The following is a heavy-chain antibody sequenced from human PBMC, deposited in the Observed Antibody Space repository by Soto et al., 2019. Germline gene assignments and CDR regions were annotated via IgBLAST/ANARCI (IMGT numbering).Heavy chain of an antibody. D-gene: IGHD1-7*01. CDR2: IYRTGST. V-gene: IGHV4-4*02. CDR1: AGSFTSNNW. CDR3: ASRDPGTSVDY. Sequence: XGTLSLTFAVSAGSFTSNNWWTCVRQPPGQGLEWIGEIYRTGSTNYNPSLKSRVTISLDKSENQFSLKVTSLTAADTAVYYCASRDPGTSVDYWGQGTLVTVS. J-gene: IGHJ4*02.